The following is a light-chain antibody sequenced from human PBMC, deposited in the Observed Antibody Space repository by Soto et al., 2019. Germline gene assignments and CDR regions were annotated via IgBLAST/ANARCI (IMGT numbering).Light chain of an antibody. CDR1: QSLNSFY. CDR3: QQYDISPRT. CDR2: GSS. J-gene: IGKJ1*01. Sequence: LSLCSISLSPGERATLSCRASQSLNSFYLAWYQQKPGQAPRLLIYGSSNRATGIPDRFSGSGSGTDFTLTISRLDPEDFAVYYCQQYDISPRTFGQGTKVDIK. V-gene: IGKV3-20*01.